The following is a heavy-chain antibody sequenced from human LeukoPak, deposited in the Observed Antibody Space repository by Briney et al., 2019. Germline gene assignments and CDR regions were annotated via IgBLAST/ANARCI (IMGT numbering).Heavy chain of an antibody. CDR2: MSPNSGGT. CDR1: GYTFSSYD. CDR3: ARLGGDFWSGYYFDY. D-gene: IGHD3-3*01. V-gene: IGHV1-2*04. Sequence: GASVKVSCKASGYTFSSYDFNWVRQATGQRPEWMGWMSPNSGGTNYAQKFQGWVTMTRDTSISAAYMELGRLRSDDTAVYYCARLGGDFWSGYYFDYWGQGTLVTVSS. J-gene: IGHJ4*02.